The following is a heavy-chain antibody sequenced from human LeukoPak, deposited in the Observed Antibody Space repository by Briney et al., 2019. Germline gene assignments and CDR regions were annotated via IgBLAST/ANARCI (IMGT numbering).Heavy chain of an antibody. J-gene: IGHJ4*02. CDR2: IKQDGSEK. Sequence: QSGGSLRLSCAASGFTFTSYWMSWVRQAPVQGLEWVASIKQDGSEKYYVDSVKGRFTISRDNAENSLYLQMNSLRAEDTAVYYCARDRAVSLWGQGTLVTVSS. CDR3: ARDRAVSL. D-gene: IGHD3-10*01. V-gene: IGHV3-7*01. CDR1: GFTFTSYW.